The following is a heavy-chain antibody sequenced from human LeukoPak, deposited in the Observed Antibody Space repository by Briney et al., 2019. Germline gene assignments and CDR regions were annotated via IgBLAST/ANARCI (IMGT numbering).Heavy chain of an antibody. Sequence: ASETLSLTCTVSGGSISSHYWSWIRQSPGKGLEWIGYIYYSGSTNYNPSLKSRVTISVDTSKNQFSLRLSSVTAADTAVYYCARVTGYIVEDYFDYWGQGTLVTVSS. CDR2: IYYSGST. D-gene: IGHD3-22*01. CDR3: ARVTGYIVEDYFDY. V-gene: IGHV4-59*11. CDR1: GGSISSHY. J-gene: IGHJ4*02.